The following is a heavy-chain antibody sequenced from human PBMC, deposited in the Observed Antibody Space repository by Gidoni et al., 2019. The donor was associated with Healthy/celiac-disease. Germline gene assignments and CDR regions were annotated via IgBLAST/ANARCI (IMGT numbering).Heavy chain of an antibody. CDR1: GGSISSGSYY. Sequence: QVQLQESGPGLVKPSQTLSLTCTVSGGSISSGSYYWSWIRQPAGKGLEWIGRIYTSGSTNYNPSLKSRVTISVDTSKNQFSLKLSSVTAADTAVYYCARGERYNWNYEDYWGQGTLVTVSS. J-gene: IGHJ4*02. CDR2: IYTSGST. V-gene: IGHV4-61*02. D-gene: IGHD1-7*01. CDR3: ARGERYNWNYEDY.